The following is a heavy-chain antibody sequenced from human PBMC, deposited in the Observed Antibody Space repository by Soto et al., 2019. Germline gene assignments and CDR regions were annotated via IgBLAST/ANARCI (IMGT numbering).Heavy chain of an antibody. CDR2: ISYDGSNK. CDR3: ARGITMVPGVIIDYFDY. V-gene: IGHV3-30-3*01. Sequence: QVQLVESGGGVVQPGRSLRLSCAASGFTFSSYAMHWVRQAPGKGLEWVAVISYDGSNKYYADSVKGRFTISRDNSKNTLYLQVTRLRAEDTAVYYCARGITMVPGVIIDYFDYWGQGTLVTVSS. D-gene: IGHD3-10*01. J-gene: IGHJ4*02. CDR1: GFTFSSYA.